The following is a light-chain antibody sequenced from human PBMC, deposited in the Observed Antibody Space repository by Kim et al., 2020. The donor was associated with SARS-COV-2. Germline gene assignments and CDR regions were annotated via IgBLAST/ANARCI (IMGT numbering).Light chain of an antibody. CDR1: QSISTY. Sequence: SASVGDRVTITCRASQSISTYLNWYQQKPGKAPKLLIYAASSLQSGVPSRFSGTGSGTEFTLTISILQPEDFATFYCQQSYSTPYTFGQGTKLEI. J-gene: IGKJ2*01. CDR3: QQSYSTPYT. V-gene: IGKV1-39*01. CDR2: AAS.